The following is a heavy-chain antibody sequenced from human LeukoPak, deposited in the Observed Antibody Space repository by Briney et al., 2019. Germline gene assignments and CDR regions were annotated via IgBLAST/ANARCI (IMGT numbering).Heavy chain of an antibody. CDR3: ARDNPLRAYGMDV. V-gene: IGHV4-4*07. D-gene: IGHD1-14*01. Sequence: SETLSLTCTVSGGSISSYYWSWLRQPAGKGLEWIGRIYTSGSTNYNPSLKSRVTMSVDTSKNQFSLKLSSVTAADTAVYYCARDNPLRAYGMDVWGQGTTVTVSS. CDR2: IYTSGST. J-gene: IGHJ6*02. CDR1: GGSISSYY.